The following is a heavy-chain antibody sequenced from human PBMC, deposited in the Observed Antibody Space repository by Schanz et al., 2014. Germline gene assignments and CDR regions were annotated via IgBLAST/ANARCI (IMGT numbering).Heavy chain of an antibody. D-gene: IGHD3-16*01. V-gene: IGHV3-23*04. J-gene: IGHJ5*01. Sequence: EVQLVESGGGMVQPGGSLRLSCVASGFTFFGSFAMSWVRQAPGKGLEWVSGMSGSGSTADYADSVKGRFTISRDNSRKTLYLQMNSLRADDTAVYYCAKDLYNYGIFDSWGQGTLVTVSS. CDR1: GFTFFGSFA. CDR2: MSGSGSTA. CDR3: AKDLYNYGIFDS.